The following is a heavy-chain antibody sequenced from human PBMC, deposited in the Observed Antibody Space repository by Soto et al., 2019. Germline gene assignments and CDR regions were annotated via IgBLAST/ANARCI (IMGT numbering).Heavy chain of an antibody. J-gene: IGHJ6*02. Sequence: EVQLLESGGGLVQHGGSLRLSCAASVFTFSSYAMSWVRQAPGKGLEWVSAISGSGGSTYYADSVKGRFTISRDNSKNTLYMQMNSLRAEDTAVYYCATTAGTYYYYGIDVWGQGTTVTVSS. CDR2: ISGSGGST. CDR1: VFTFSSYA. D-gene: IGHD6-13*01. CDR3: ATTAGTYYYYGIDV. V-gene: IGHV3-23*01.